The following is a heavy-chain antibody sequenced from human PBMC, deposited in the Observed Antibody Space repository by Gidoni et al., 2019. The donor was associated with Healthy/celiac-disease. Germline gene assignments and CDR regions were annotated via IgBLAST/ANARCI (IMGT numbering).Heavy chain of an antibody. CDR3: ARDYYYDSSGYSFDY. J-gene: IGHJ4*02. CDR1: GFTFSNYS. Sequence: EVQLVESGGGLVKPGGSLRLSCAASGFTFSNYSMNCVRQAQGKGLEWVSSISSSSSYIYYADSVKGRFTISRDNAKNSLYLQMNSLRAEDTAVYYCARDYYYDSSGYSFDYWGQGTLVTVSS. D-gene: IGHD3-22*01. CDR2: ISSSSSYI. V-gene: IGHV3-21*01.